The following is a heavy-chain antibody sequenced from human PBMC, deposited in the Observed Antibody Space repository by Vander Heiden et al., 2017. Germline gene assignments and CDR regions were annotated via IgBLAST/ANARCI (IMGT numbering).Heavy chain of an antibody. CDR1: GFTFSGHH. D-gene: IGHD1-26*01. CDR3: VKSRVGSILDY. CDR2: ARNEPNSFTP. V-gene: IGHV3-72*01. Sequence: EVQLVESGGGLVQPGGSLRLSCAASGFTFSGHHMDWVRQAPGKGLEWIGRARNEPNSFTPEYAASVKGRFTVSRDDSKSSSYLQMDSLKTEDTAVYYCVKSRVGSILDYWGQGTLVTVSS. J-gene: IGHJ4*02.